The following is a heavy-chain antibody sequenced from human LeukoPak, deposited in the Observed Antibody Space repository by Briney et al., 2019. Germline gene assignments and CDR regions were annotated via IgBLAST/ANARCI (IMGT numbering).Heavy chain of an antibody. D-gene: IGHD2-2*01. J-gene: IGHJ6*02. CDR2: INPSGGST. Sequence: ASVKVSCKASGYTFTSYYMHWVRQAPGQGLEWMGIINPSGGSTSYAQKFQGRVTMTRDTSTSTVYMELSSLRSEDTAVYYCARDQDIVVVPAAMGILGDYYGMGVWGQGTTVTVSS. CDR1: GYTFTSYY. V-gene: IGHV1-46*01. CDR3: ARDQDIVVVPAAMGILGDYYGMGV.